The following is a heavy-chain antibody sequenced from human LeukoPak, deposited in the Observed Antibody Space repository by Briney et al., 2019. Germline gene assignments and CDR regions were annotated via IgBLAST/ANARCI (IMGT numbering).Heavy chain of an antibody. V-gene: IGHV3-21*01. D-gene: IGHD5-18*01. Sequence: PGGSLRLSCAASGFTFSSYSMNWVRQAPGKGLEGVSSISSSSSYIYYADSVKGRFTISRDNAKNSLYLQMNSLRAEDTAVYYCARGNSYGSYYFDYWGQGTLVTVSS. CDR1: GFTFSSYS. CDR2: ISSSSSYI. J-gene: IGHJ4*02. CDR3: ARGNSYGSYYFDY.